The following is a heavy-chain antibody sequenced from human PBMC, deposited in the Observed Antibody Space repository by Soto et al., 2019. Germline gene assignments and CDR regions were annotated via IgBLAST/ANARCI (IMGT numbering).Heavy chain of an antibody. CDR2: IYPDTGGT. V-gene: IGHV1-2*02. CDR1: GYTFIAHF. CDR3: VRAQSRQLLLAWFDA. J-gene: IGHJ5*02. D-gene: IGHD2-2*01. Sequence: QVQLVQSGAEVKKPGASVTVSCEASGYTFIAHFIHWVRQAPGQGLEWMGWIYPDTGGTNYAQKFRDRVTMTRDTSVSTAYMEVNGLKSDDTPVYYCVRAQSRQLLLAWFDAWGQGTLVTVSS.